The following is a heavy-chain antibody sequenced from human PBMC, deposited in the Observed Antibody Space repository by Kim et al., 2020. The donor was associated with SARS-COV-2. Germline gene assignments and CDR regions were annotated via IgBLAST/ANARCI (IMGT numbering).Heavy chain of an antibody. CDR2: ISGSGGST. V-gene: IGHV3-23*01. Sequence: GGSLRLSCAASGFTFSSYAMSWVRQAPGKGLEWVSAISGSGGSTYYADSVKGRFTISRDNSKNTLYLQMNSLRAEDTAVYYCAKDVSRIKIFGVVTRGGMDAWGQGNTVTASS. CDR1: GFTFSSYA. D-gene: IGHD3-3*01. J-gene: IGHJ6*02. CDR3: AKDVSRIKIFGVVTRGGMDA.